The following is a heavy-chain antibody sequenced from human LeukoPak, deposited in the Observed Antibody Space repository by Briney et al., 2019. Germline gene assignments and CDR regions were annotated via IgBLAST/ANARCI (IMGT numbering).Heavy chain of an antibody. CDR3: ARGIGAYYGSGSNWFDP. V-gene: IGHV6-1*01. CDR1: GDSVSTNSAA. CDR2: TYYRSKWYN. D-gene: IGHD3-10*01. J-gene: IGHJ5*02. Sequence: SQTLSLTCAISGDSVSTNSAAWNWIRQSPSRGLEWLGRTYYRSKWYNDYAVSVKSRITINPDTSKNQFSLQLNSVTPEDTAVYYCARGIGAYYGSGSNWFDPWGQGTLVTVSS.